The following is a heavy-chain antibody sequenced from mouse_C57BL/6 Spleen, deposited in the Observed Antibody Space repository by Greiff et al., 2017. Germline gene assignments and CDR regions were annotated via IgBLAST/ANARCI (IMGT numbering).Heavy chain of an antibody. Sequence: QVQLQQSGAELVRPGASVTLSCKASGYTFTDYEMHWVKQTPVHGLEWIGAIDPETGGTAYNQKFKGKAILTADKSSSTAYMERRSLTSEDSAVYYCTNSKGDYYAMDYWGQGTSVTVSS. D-gene: IGHD2-5*01. CDR3: TNSKGDYYAMDY. J-gene: IGHJ4*01. V-gene: IGHV1-15*01. CDR1: GYTFTDYE. CDR2: IDPETGGT.